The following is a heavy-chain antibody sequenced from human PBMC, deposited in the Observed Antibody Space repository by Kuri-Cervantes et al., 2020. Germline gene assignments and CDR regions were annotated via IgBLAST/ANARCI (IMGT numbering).Heavy chain of an antibody. V-gene: IGHV4-59*01. CDR2: IYYSGST. J-gene: IGHJ4*02. CDR1: GGSISSYY. Sequence: ESLKISCTVSGGSISSYYWSWIRQPPGKGLEWIGYIYYSGSTNYNPSLKSRVTISVDTSKNQFSLKLSSVTAADTAVYYCAREFPLHSSGYSRWGQGTLVTVSS. CDR3: AREFPLHSSGYSR. D-gene: IGHD3-22*01.